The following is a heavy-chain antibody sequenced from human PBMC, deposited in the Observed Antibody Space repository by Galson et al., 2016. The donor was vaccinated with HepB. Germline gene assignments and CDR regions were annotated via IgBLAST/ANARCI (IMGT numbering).Heavy chain of an antibody. D-gene: IGHD1-7*01. Sequence: SLRLSCAASGFSFSTFSMGWVRQAPGKGLEWVASIKEDGGQKHYVDSVKGRFAISRDNAKNSLFLQIDGLRAEDTAVYYCARVSPFVNGTSDYWGQGTLVTVSS. CDR2: IKEDGGQK. J-gene: IGHJ4*02. CDR3: ARVSPFVNGTSDY. CDR1: GFSFSTFS. V-gene: IGHV3-7*01.